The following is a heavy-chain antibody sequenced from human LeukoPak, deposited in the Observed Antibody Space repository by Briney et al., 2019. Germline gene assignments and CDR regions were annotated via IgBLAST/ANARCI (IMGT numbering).Heavy chain of an antibody. CDR1: GFTFSSYG. J-gene: IGHJ4*02. D-gene: IGHD5-18*01. CDR3: VRAQGANMYGYAF. V-gene: IGHV3-30*02. CDR2: IRYDGSNK. Sequence: TGGSLRLSCAASGFTFSSYGMHWVRQAPGKGLEWVAFIRYDGSNKYYADSVKGRFTISRDNSKNTLYLQMNSLRAEDTAVYHCVRAQGANMYGYAFWGQGTLVTVSS.